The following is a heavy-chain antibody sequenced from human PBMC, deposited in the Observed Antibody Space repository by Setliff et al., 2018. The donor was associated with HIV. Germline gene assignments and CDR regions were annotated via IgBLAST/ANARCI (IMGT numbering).Heavy chain of an antibody. CDR1: GFIFGNYA. CDR3: VKDGSVAGRNYFYMDV. J-gene: IGHJ6*03. D-gene: IGHD6-19*01. Sequence: GGSLRLSCAGSGFIFGNYAMYWVRQAPGKGLEWVSGISWNGDLTAYAEFTKGRFTISRDNARKTLYLQMNSLTAEDTASYYCVKDGSVAGRNYFYMDVWGKGTTVTVSS. CDR2: ISWNGDLT. V-gene: IGHV3-9*01.